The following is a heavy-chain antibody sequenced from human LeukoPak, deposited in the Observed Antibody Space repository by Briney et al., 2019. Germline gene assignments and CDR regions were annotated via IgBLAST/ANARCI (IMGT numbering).Heavy chain of an antibody. CDR3: AHRRSSRVGSYTGEYYFDY. CDR1: GFSLSTSGVG. D-gene: IGHD1-26*01. Sequence: ESGPTLVNPTQTLTLTCTFSGFSLSTSGVGVGWIRQPPGKALEWLALIYWNDDKRYSPSLKSRLTITKDTSKNQVVLTMTNMDPVDTATYYCAHRRSSRVGSYTGEYYFDYWGQGTLVTVSS. J-gene: IGHJ4*02. V-gene: IGHV2-5*01. CDR2: IYWNDDK.